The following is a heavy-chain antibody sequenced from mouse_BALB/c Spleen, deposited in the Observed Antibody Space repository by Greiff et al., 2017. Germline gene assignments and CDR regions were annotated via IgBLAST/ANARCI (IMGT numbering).Heavy chain of an antibody. D-gene: IGHD1-1*02. CDR2: ISSGGSYT. V-gene: IGHV5-6*01. CDR1: GFTFSSYG. Sequence: EVHLVESGGDLVKPGGSLKLSCAASGFTFSSYGMSWVRQTPDKRLEWVATISSGGSYTYYPDSVKGRFTISRDNAKNTLYLQMSSLKSEDTAMYYCASKDYGYAMDYWGQGTSVTVSS. J-gene: IGHJ4*01. CDR3: ASKDYGYAMDY.